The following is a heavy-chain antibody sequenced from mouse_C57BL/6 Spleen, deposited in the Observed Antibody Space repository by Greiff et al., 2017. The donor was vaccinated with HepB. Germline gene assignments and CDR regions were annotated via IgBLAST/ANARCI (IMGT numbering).Heavy chain of an antibody. Sequence: VQLQQSGPELVKPGASVKISCKASGYAFSSSWMNWVKQRPGKGLEWIGRIYPGDGDTNYNGKFKGKATLTADKSSSTAYMQLSSLTSEDSAVYFCARKSSTTVVAGFDYWGQGTTLTVSS. CDR2: IYPGDGDT. CDR3: ARKSSTTVVAGFDY. CDR1: GYAFSSSW. V-gene: IGHV1-82*01. D-gene: IGHD1-1*01. J-gene: IGHJ2*01.